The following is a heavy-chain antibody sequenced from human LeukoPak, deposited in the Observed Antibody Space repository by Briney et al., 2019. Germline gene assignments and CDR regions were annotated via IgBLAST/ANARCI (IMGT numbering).Heavy chain of an antibody. Sequence: SETLSLTCTVSGGSISSSSYYWGWIRQPPGKGLEWIGSIYYSGSTYYNPSLKSRVTISVDTSKNQFSLKLSSVTAADTAVYYCARPRDLTYYYVPRGAFDIWGQGTMVTVSS. J-gene: IGHJ3*02. D-gene: IGHD3-10*02. V-gene: IGHV4-39*01. CDR1: GGSISSSSYY. CDR2: IYYSGST. CDR3: ARPRDLTYYYVPRGAFDI.